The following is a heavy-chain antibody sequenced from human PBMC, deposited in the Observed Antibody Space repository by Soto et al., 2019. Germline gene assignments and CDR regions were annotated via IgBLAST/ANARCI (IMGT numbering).Heavy chain of an antibody. CDR2: IIPIFGTA. V-gene: IGHV1-69*06. CDR1: GGTFSSYA. CDR3: ARDAVQGYCTNGVCYTSDY. J-gene: IGHJ4*01. Sequence: SVKVSCKASGGTFSSYAISWVRQAPGQGLEWMGGIIPIFGTANYAQKFQGRVTITADKSTSTAYMELSSLRSEDTAVYYCARDAVQGYCTNGVCYTSDYSG. D-gene: IGHD2-8*01.